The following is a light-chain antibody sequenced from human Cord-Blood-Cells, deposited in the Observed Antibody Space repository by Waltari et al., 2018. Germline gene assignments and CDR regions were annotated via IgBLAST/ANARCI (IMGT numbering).Light chain of an antibody. CDR3: SSYTSSSTWV. Sequence: SALTPTASVSGSPGQSITISCPGTSTAAGGSNYVFWYQQHPGKAPKLMIYDVSNRPSGVSNRFSGSKSGNTASLTISGLQAEDGADYYCSSYTSSSTWVFGGGTKLTVL. J-gene: IGLJ3*02. CDR2: DVS. CDR1: STAAGGSNY. V-gene: IGLV2-14*01.